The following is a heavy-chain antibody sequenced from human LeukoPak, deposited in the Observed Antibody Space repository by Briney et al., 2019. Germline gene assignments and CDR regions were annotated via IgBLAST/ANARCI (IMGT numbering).Heavy chain of an antibody. CDR1: GGTFSSYA. V-gene: IGHV1-69*13. CDR2: IIPIFGTA. Sequence: ASVKVSCKASGGTFSSYAISWVRQAPGQGLEWMGGIIPIFGTANYAQKFQGRVTITADESTSTAYMELSSLRSEDTAVYYCARVVSSSSGDAFDIWGQGTMVTVSS. CDR3: ARVVSSSSGDAFDI. J-gene: IGHJ3*02. D-gene: IGHD6-6*01.